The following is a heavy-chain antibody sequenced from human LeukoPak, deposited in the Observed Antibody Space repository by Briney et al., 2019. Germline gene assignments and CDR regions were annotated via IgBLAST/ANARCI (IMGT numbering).Heavy chain of an antibody. V-gene: IGHV3-30-3*01. Sequence: PGRSLRLSCAASGFTFSSYAMHWVRQAPGKGLEWVAVISYDGSNKYYADSVKGRFTISRDNAKNTVYLQMNSLRVEDTAVYFCARVAYGDYGVFDYWGQGTLVTVSS. D-gene: IGHD4-17*01. CDR2: ISYDGSNK. CDR1: GFTFSSYA. J-gene: IGHJ4*02. CDR3: ARVAYGDYGVFDY.